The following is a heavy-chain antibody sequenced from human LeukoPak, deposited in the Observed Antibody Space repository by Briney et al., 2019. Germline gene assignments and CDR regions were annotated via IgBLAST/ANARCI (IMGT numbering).Heavy chain of an antibody. CDR3: AKAANYYCYYMDV. CDR1: GFTFSSYG. CDR2: ISYDGSNK. V-gene: IGHV3-30*18. J-gene: IGHJ6*03. Sequence: GGSLRLSCAASGFTFSSYGMHWVRQAPGKGLEWVAVISYDGSNKYYADPVKGRFTISRDNSKNTLYLQMNSLRAEDTAVYYCAKAANYYCYYMDVWGKGTTVTVSS.